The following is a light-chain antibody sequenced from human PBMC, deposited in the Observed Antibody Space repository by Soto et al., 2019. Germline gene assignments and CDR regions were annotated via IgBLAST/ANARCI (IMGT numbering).Light chain of an antibody. J-gene: IGKJ2*01. CDR3: QQCNSWPYT. CDR2: GAS. CDR1: RSVSSN. Sequence: EIVMTQSPATLSVSPGEGATLSCRASRSVSSNLAWYQQKPGQSPRLLIYGASTRATGIPARFSGSGSGTESTHTISSLQSEDFAVYYCQQCNSWPYTFGQGTKLEIK. V-gene: IGKV3-15*01.